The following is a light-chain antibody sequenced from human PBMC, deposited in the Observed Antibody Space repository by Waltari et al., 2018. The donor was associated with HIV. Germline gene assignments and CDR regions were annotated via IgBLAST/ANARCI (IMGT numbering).Light chain of an antibody. CDR2: FDN. J-gene: IGLJ1*01. CDR1: NIGATG. V-gene: IGLV3-21*04. Sequence: SIVLTQPPSVSVAPGKTAVITCGGNNIGATGVYWYQQKPGQAPVVVINFDNDRASGNPERVSASKSGNTATMTITRVEAGDEADYYCQVDFSGHYVFGTGTEVTV. CDR3: QVDFSGHYV.